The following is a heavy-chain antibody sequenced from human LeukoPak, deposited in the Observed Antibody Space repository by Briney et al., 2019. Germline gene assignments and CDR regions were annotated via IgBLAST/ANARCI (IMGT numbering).Heavy chain of an antibody. Sequence: GASVKVSCKASGYTFTTYGISWVRQAPGQGLEWMGWISAYNGNTNYAQKLQGRVTMTTDTSTSTAYMELRSLRSDDTAVYYCARDYYDSRGYLPFDYWGQGTLVTVSS. CDR1: GYTFTTYG. J-gene: IGHJ4*02. V-gene: IGHV1-18*01. D-gene: IGHD3-22*01. CDR2: ISAYNGNT. CDR3: ARDYYDSRGYLPFDY.